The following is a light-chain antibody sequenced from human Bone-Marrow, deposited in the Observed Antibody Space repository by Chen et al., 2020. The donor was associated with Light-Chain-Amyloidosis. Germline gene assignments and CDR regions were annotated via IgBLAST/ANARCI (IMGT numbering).Light chain of an antibody. Sequence: QSALTQPASVSGSPVQSIIISCTGTSSDVGGYNFVYWYQQHPGKAPKLMIFDVNNRPSGVSNRFSGSKSDNTASLTSSGLQPEDEADYYCTSYTSSHTYVFGTGTEVTVL. CDR1: SSDVGGYNF. J-gene: IGLJ1*01. CDR2: DVN. CDR3: TSYTSSHTYV. V-gene: IGLV2-14*03.